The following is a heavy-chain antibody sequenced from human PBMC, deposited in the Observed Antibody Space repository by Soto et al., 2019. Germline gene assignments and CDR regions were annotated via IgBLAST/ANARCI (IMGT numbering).Heavy chain of an antibody. CDR1: GFTFSSYA. D-gene: IGHD2-8*01. Sequence: GGSLRLSCAASGFTFSSYAMHWVRQAPGKGLEWVAVIYYDGSNKYYIDSVKGRFTISRDNSKNTLYLQMNSLRAEDTAVYYCAIPYCTNGVCYYYFDYWGQGTLVTVS. J-gene: IGHJ4*02. CDR3: AIPYCTNGVCYYYFDY. V-gene: IGHV3-33*01. CDR2: IYYDGSNK.